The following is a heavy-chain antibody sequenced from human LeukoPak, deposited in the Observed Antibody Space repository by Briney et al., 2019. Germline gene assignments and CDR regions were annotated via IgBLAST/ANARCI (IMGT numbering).Heavy chain of an antibody. J-gene: IGHJ5*02. V-gene: IGHV1-3*01. D-gene: IGHD1-1*01. CDR3: ARDRRVERPGELMLDP. Sequence: ASVKVSCKASGYTFTSYAMHWVRQAPGQRLEWMGWINAGNGNTKYSQKFQGRVTITRDTSASTAYMELSSLRSEDTAVYYCARDRRVERPGELMLDPWGQGTLVTVPS. CDR1: GYTFTSYA. CDR2: INAGNGNT.